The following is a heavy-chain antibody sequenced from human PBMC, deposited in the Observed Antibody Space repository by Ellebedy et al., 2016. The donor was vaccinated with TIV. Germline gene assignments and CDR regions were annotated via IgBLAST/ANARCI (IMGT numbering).Heavy chain of an antibody. D-gene: IGHD3-16*01. Sequence: GESLKISCAASGFIISGDWMSWVRQAPGKGLEWVAHINPDGSAEYYVDSVKGRFTISRDNAKRSLLLQMNSLRGDDTAVYYCVTWGQSYGRWGQGSLVTISS. J-gene: IGHJ4*02. CDR1: GFIISGDW. CDR3: VTWGQSYGR. CDR2: INPDGSAE. V-gene: IGHV3-7*03.